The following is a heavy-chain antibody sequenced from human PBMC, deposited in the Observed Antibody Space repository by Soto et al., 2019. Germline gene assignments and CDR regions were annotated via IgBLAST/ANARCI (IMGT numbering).Heavy chain of an antibody. CDR3: ARAPTIYDFWSGHYYYGMDV. D-gene: IGHD3-3*01. CDR1: GGTFSSYA. Sequence: SVKVSCKASGGTFSSYAISWVRQAPGQGLEWMGGIIPIFGTANYAQKLQGRVTITADESTSTAYMELSSLRSEDTAVYYCARAPTIYDFWSGHYYYGMDVWGQGTTVTVSS. V-gene: IGHV1-69*01. J-gene: IGHJ6*02. CDR2: IIPIFGTA.